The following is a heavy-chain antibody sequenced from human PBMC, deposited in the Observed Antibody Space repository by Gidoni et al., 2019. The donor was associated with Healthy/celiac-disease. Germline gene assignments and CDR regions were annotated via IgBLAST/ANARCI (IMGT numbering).Heavy chain of an antibody. CDR1: GYTFTSYG. D-gene: IGHD6-13*01. J-gene: IGHJ3*02. Sequence: QGQLVQSGAEVKKPGASVKVSCKASGYTFTSYGISWVRQAPGQGLEWMGWISAYNGNTNYAQKLQGRVTMTTDTSTSTAYMELRSLRSDDTAVYYCARENWDRQQLGNNDAFDIWGQGTMVTVFS. CDR2: ISAYNGNT. V-gene: IGHV1-18*01. CDR3: ARENWDRQQLGNNDAFDI.